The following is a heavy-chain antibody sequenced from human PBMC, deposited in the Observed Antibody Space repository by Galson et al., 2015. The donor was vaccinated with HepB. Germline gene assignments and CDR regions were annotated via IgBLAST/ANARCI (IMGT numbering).Heavy chain of an antibody. CDR2: IVVGSGNT. Sequence: SVKVSCKASGFTFTSSAVQWVRQARGQRLEWIGWIVVGSGNTNYAQKFQERVTITRDMSTSTAYMELSSLRSEDTAVYYCAAPYSSSSRRYYYYYMDVWGKGTTVTVSS. CDR3: AAPYSSSSRRYYYYYMDV. CDR1: GFTFTSSA. J-gene: IGHJ6*03. D-gene: IGHD6-13*01. V-gene: IGHV1-58*01.